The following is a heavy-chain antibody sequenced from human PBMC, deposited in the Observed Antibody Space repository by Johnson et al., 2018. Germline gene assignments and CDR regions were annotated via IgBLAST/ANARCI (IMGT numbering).Heavy chain of an antibody. V-gene: IGHV3-23*04. CDR3: AKRMSPTTLRWEAFDI. CDR2: IGGSGSST. J-gene: IGHJ3*02. D-gene: IGHD2-2*01. CDR1: GFTFSNYA. Sequence: VQLVQSGGGLVQPGGSLRLSCAASGFTFSNYAMIWVRQAPGEGLDWVSAIGGSGSSTLYADSVKGRLTISRDNSQTTLYLQMNSLRADDTAVYYCAKRMSPTTLRWEAFDIWGQGTMVTVSS.